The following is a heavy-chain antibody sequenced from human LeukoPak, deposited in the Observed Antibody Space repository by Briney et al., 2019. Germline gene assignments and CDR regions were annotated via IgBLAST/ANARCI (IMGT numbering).Heavy chain of an antibody. CDR2: IYYSGST. D-gene: IGHD3-10*01. V-gene: IGHV4-31*03. J-gene: IGHJ4*02. CDR1: GGSISDAAYY. CDR3: ARYPFGESPDY. Sequence: SETLSLTCTVSGGSISDAAYYWSWIRQHPGEGLKWIGYIYYSGSTSYNPSLKSRVTISVDTSKNQFSLKLTSVTAADTAVYYCARYPFGESPDYWGQGTLVTVSS.